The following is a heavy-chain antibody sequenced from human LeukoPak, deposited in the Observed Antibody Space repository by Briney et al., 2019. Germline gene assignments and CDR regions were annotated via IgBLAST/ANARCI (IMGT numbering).Heavy chain of an antibody. D-gene: IGHD1-26*01. CDR1: GYTFTGYY. V-gene: IGHV1-2*02. CDR3: ARETSTTTSRLLYSYYYYMDV. Sequence: ASVKVSCKASGYTFTGYYMHWVRQAPAQGLEWMGWINPNSGGTNYAQKFQGRVTMTRDTSISTAYMVLSRLRSDDTAVYYCARETSTTTSRLLYSYYYYMDVWGKGTTVTVSS. J-gene: IGHJ6*03. CDR2: INPNSGGT.